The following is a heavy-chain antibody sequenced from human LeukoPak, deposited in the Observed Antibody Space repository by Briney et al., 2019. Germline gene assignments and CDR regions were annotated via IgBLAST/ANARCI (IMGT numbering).Heavy chain of an antibody. D-gene: IGHD6-19*01. V-gene: IGHV3-33*01. Sequence: QPGRSLRLSCAASGFTFRSYGMHCVRQAPGKGLEGGAVIWYDGSNKYYADAVKGRFTISGDNSKNTLYLQMNTLRAEGTAVYYCASEKQWLVVGPPQGGIDHWGQGTLVTVSS. CDR1: GFTFRSYG. J-gene: IGHJ5*02. CDR3: ASEKQWLVVGPPQGGIDH. CDR2: IWYDGSNK.